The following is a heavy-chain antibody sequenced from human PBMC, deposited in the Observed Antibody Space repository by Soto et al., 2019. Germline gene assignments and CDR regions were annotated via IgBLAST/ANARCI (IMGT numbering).Heavy chain of an antibody. V-gene: IGHV3-30*18. CDR3: AKDAVSGSRRVPFNYYGMDV. CDR2: ISYDGSER. D-gene: IGHD3-10*01. J-gene: IGHJ6*02. CDR1: GFSFSIYG. Sequence: QVQLVESGGGVVQPGRSLRLSCAASGFSFSIYGMHWVRQAPGKGLQWVTAISYDGSERYYADSVKGRFTISRDNSNNTLYLQMNSLRAEVTAVYYCAKDAVSGSRRVPFNYYGMDVWGQGTTVTVSS.